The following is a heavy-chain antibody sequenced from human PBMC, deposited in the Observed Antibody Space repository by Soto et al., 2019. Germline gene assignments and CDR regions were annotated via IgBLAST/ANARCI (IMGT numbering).Heavy chain of an antibody. CDR3: ARTGDVLRYFDWLLPSPSYYGMDV. V-gene: IGHV1-8*01. CDR1: GYTFTSYD. J-gene: IGHJ6*02. CDR2: MNPNSGNT. Sequence: GASVKVSCKASGYTFTSYDINWVRQATGQGLEWMGWMNPNSGNTGYAQKSQGRVTMTRNTSISTAYMELSSLRSEDTAVYYCARTGDVLRYFDWLLPSPSYYGMDVWGQGTTVTVSS. D-gene: IGHD3-9*01.